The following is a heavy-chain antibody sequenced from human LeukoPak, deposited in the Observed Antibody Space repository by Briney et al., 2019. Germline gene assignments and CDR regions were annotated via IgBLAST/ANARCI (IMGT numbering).Heavy chain of an antibody. D-gene: IGHD2-2*01. CDR3: ARDRDVVVPAARVVFAFDI. Sequence: ASVKVSCKASGGTFSSYAISWVRQAPGQGLEWMGGIIPIFGTANYAQKFQGRVTITADESTSTAYMELSSLRSEDTAVYYWARDRDVVVPAARVVFAFDIWGQGTMVTVSS. V-gene: IGHV1-69*13. CDR1: GGTFSSYA. CDR2: IIPIFGTA. J-gene: IGHJ3*02.